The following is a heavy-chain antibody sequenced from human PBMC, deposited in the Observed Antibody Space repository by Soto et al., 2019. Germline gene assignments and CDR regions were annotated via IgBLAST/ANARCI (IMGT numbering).Heavy chain of an antibody. CDR3: ARERATLPDY. J-gene: IGHJ4*02. CDR1: GYTFTSYD. V-gene: IGHV1-8*01. Sequence: QVQLVQSGAEVKKPGASVKVSCKASGYTFTSYDINWVRQATGQGLEWMGWMNPNSGNTGYAQKFQGRVTMTGNTSIGTAYMERSRLRSEGTAVYYCARERATLPDYWGQGTLVTVSS. D-gene: IGHD1-26*01. CDR2: MNPNSGNT.